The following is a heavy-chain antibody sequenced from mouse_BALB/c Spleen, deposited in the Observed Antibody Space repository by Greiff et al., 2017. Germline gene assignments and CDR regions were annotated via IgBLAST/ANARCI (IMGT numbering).Heavy chain of an antibody. V-gene: IGHV1-69*02. Sequence: QVQLQQPGAELVRPGASVKLSCKASGYTFTSYWINWVKQRPGQGLEWIGNIYPSDSYTNYNQKFKDKATLTVDKSSSTAYMQLSSLTSEDSAVYYCARWGTTAKFAYWGQGTLVTVSA. J-gene: IGHJ3*01. CDR2: IYPSDSYT. CDR1: GYTFTSYW. CDR3: ARWGTTAKFAY. D-gene: IGHD1-2*01.